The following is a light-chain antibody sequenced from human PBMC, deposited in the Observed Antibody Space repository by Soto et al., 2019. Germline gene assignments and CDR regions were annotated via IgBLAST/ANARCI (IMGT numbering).Light chain of an antibody. CDR2: AAS. V-gene: IGKV3-20*01. J-gene: IGKJ2*01. Sequence: EIVLTQSPGTLSLSPGERATLSCRASESISKNYLAWYQQRPGQAPRLLIYAASNRATGTPDRFSGGGSATDFTLTVSALEPEDFAVYYCQQYSSLPHTFGQGTKLEVK. CDR1: ESISKNY. CDR3: QQYSSLPHT.